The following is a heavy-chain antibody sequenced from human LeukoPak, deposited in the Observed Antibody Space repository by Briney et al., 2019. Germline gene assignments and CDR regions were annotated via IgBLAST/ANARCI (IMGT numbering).Heavy chain of an antibody. D-gene: IGHD6-6*01. V-gene: IGHV3-74*03. CDR2: ISSDGSST. CDR1: GFTFRNHW. J-gene: IGHJ4*02. CDR3: ARDQRVTGRPNIDY. Sequence: GGSLRLSCAASGFTFRNHWMHWVRQTPGKGLVWVSRISSDGSSTTYADSVKGRFTISRDNAKNTLYLQMNNLRAEDTAMYYCARDQRVTGRPNIDYWGQGTLVIVSS.